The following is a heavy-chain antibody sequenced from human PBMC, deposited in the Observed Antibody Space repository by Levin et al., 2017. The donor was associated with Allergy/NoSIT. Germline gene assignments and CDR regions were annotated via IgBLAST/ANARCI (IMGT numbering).Heavy chain of an antibody. CDR1: GFTFNNAW. D-gene: IGHD2-2*01. Sequence: GESLKISCAGSGFTFNNAWMDWIRQAPGKGLEWVGRIKSKSDGGTIDYAAPVKGRFTISRDDSQNTLFVQMNSLKTEDTAMYYCTWPHCSSTSCFVFWGQGTLVTVSS. CDR3: TWPHCSSTSCFVF. J-gene: IGHJ4*02. CDR2: IKSKSDGGTI. V-gene: IGHV3-15*01.